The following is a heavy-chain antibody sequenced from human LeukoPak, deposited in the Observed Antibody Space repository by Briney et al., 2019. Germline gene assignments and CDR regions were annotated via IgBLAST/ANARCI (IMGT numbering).Heavy chain of an antibody. CDR1: GGTFGRYA. V-gene: IGHV1-69*13. J-gene: IGHJ4*02. CDR3: ARDHSNLGGNLPNYFDY. Sequence: SVKVSCKASGGTFGRYAISWVRQAPGQGLEWMGGIIPIFGTANYAQKFQGRVTITADESTSTAYMELSSLRSEDTAVYYCARDHSNLGGNLPNYFDYWGQGTLVTVSS. D-gene: IGHD4-23*01. CDR2: IIPIFGTA.